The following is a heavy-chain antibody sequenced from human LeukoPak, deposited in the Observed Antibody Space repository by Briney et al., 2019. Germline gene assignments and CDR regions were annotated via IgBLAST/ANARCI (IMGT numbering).Heavy chain of an antibody. J-gene: IGHJ3*02. CDR2: ISSSSSYI. Sequence: GGSLRLSCAASGFTFSSYSMNWVREAPGKGLEWVSSISSSSSYIYYADSVKGRFTISRDNAKNSLYLQMNSLRAEDTAVYYCARDGSVEMATIFPDAFDIWGQGTMVTVSS. CDR3: ARDGSVEMATIFPDAFDI. CDR1: GFTFSSYS. V-gene: IGHV3-21*01. D-gene: IGHD5-24*01.